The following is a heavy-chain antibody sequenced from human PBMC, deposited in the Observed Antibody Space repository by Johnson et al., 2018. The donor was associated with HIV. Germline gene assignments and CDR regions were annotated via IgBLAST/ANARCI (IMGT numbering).Heavy chain of an antibody. CDR1: GFTFSDYS. D-gene: IGHD3-16*01. V-gene: IGHV3-72*01. CDR2: TRNKANSYTT. J-gene: IGHJ3*01. Sequence: VQLVESGGGLVQPGGSLRLSCAASGFTFSDYSMDWVRQAPGKGLEWVGRTRNKANSYTTGYAASVKGRFTISRDDSKNSMYLQMNSLRAEDTAMYYCARVGASRFDAFHVWGQGTMVTVSS. CDR3: ARVGASRFDAFHV.